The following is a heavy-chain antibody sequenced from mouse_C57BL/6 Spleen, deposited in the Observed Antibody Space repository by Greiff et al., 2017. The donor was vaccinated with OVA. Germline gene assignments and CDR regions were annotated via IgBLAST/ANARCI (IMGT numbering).Heavy chain of an antibody. CDR2: IDPENGDT. CDR1: GFNIKDDY. J-gene: IGHJ3*01. CDR3: TPSYYGSSLAY. Sequence: EVQLQQSGAELVRPGASVKLSCTASGFNIKDDYMHWVKQRPEQGLEWIGWIDPENGDTESASKFQGKATITADTSSNTAYLQLSSLTSEDTAVYYCTPSYYGSSLAYWGQGTLVTVSA. V-gene: IGHV14-4*01. D-gene: IGHD1-1*01.